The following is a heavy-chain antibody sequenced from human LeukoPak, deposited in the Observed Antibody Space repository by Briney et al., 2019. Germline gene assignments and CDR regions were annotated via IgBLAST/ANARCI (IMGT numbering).Heavy chain of an antibody. CDR3: ARDSDFYGMDV. CDR2: IYYSGST. J-gene: IGHJ6*02. V-gene: IGHV4-31*03. Sequence: SETLSLTCTVSGGSISSGGYYWSWIRQHPGKGLEWIGYIYYSGSTYYNPSLKSRVTIPVDTSKNQFSLKLSSVTAADTAVYYCARDSDFYGMDVWGQGTTVTVSS. CDR1: GGSISSGGYY. D-gene: IGHD3-3*01.